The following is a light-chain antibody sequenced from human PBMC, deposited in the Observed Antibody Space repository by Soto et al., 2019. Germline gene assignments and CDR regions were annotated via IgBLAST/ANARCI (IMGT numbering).Light chain of an antibody. CDR1: SSDVGGYEY. CDR3: SSYTSSSTLV. Sequence: QSALTQPASVSGSPGQSITISCTGTSSDVGGYEYVSWYQQHAGKAPKLMIYEVSNRPSGVSNRFSGSKSGNTASLTISGLQAEDEADYYCSSYTSSSTLVFGGGTKVTVL. CDR2: EVS. J-gene: IGLJ2*01. V-gene: IGLV2-14*01.